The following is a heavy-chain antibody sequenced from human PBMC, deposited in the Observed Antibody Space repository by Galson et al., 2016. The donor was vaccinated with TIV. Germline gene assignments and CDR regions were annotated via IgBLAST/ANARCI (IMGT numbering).Heavy chain of an antibody. J-gene: IGHJ6*02. CDR2: ISSIGSSYK. D-gene: IGHD7-27*01. Sequence: SLRLSCAASGFTFGSYSMNWVRQAPGKGLEWVSSISSIGSSYKYYAESVKGRFTISRDNAKKSLYLQMHSLRAEDTAVYYCARIIGHWVGYYTMDVWGQGTTVTVSS. CDR1: GFTFGSYS. CDR3: ARIIGHWVGYYTMDV. V-gene: IGHV3-21*01.